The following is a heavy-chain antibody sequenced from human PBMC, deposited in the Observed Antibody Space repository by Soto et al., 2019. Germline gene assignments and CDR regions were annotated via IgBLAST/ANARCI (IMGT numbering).Heavy chain of an antibody. D-gene: IGHD2-21*02. CDR3: ARDLWGYCGTDCYPLDV. Sequence: PSETLSLTCTVSCGSIRGYYWSRTRQPPGNGLEWIGYMYNTGSTVYNPSFKSRVTISVDTSKNQFSLKLNSVTAADTAVYYCARDLWGYCGTDCYPLDVWGQGTTVTVS. CDR1: CGSIRGYY. J-gene: IGHJ6*02. CDR2: MYNTGST. V-gene: IGHV4-59*01.